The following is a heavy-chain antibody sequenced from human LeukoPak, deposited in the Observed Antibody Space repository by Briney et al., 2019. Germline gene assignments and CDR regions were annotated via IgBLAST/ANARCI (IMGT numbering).Heavy chain of an antibody. CDR3: AREFVGTTTPFDY. CDR2: ISFDGSNK. Sequence: GGSLRLSCAASGFTFSSYAMNWVRQAPGKGLEWVAVISFDGSNKYYADSVRGRFTISRDNSKNTLFLQMNSLRAEDTTVYYCAREFVGTTTPFDYWGQGTLVTVSS. V-gene: IGHV3-30*04. J-gene: IGHJ4*02. D-gene: IGHD1-7*01. CDR1: GFTFSSYA.